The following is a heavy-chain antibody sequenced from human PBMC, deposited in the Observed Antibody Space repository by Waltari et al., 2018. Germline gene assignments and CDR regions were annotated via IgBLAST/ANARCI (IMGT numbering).Heavy chain of an antibody. CDR2: IIPIFGTA. Sequence: QVQLVQSGAEVKKPGSSVKVSCKASGGTFSSYAISWVRQAPGQGLEWMGGIIPIFGTANYAQKFQGRVTMTRDTSISTAYMELSRLRSDDTAVYYCARGRSSGLGNWFDPWGQGTLVTVSS. CDR3: ARGRSSGLGNWFDP. J-gene: IGHJ5*02. CDR1: GGTFSSYA. V-gene: IGHV1-69*05. D-gene: IGHD6-19*01.